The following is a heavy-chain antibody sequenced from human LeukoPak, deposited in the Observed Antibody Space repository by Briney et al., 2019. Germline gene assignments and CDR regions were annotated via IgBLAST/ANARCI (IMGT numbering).Heavy chain of an antibody. D-gene: IGHD4/OR15-4a*01. CDR2: FYYSGST. V-gene: IGHV4-39*01. CDR1: GGYISTSNYY. J-gene: IGHJ4*02. Sequence: SETLSLTCTVSGGYISTSNYYWGWIRQPPGKGLEWIGNFYYSGSTYYNPSLKSRVSSSLDTAMNQFSLKVNSLTVADTAVYYCARFFYYAASRPPFWGQGTLVAVSS. CDR3: ARFFYYAASRPPF.